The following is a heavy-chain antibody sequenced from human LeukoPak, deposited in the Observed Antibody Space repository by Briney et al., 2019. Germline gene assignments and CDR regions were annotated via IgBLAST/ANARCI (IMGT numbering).Heavy chain of an antibody. CDR1: GYTFTAHY. D-gene: IGHD3-10*01. CDR2: IDPNSGGT. J-gene: IGHJ2*01. Sequence: ASVEVSCRASGYTFTAHYIHWVRQAPGQGLEWMGWIDPNSGGTNYAQKFLGSVTMTGDTSINTAFMELSRLRSDDTAIYYCARGRGTTMVRGVITNYFDLWGRGSPVTVSS. V-gene: IGHV1-2*02. CDR3: ARGRGTTMVRGVITNYFDL.